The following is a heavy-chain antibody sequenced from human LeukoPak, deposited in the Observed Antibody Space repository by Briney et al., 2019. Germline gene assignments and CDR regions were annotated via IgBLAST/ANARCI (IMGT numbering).Heavy chain of an antibody. Sequence: PGGSLRLSCAASGFTVSSNYMSWVRQAPGKGLEWVSVTYSGGSTYYADSVKGRFTISRDNSKNTLYLQMNSLRAEDTAVYYCARALYSSSWEDYWGQGTLVTVSS. V-gene: IGHV3-53*01. CDR1: GFTVSSNY. CDR3: ARALYSSSWEDY. D-gene: IGHD6-13*01. J-gene: IGHJ4*02. CDR2: TYSGGST.